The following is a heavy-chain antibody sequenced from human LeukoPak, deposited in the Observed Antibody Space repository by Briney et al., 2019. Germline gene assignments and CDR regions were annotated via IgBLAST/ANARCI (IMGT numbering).Heavy chain of an antibody. V-gene: IGHV1-18*01. CDR2: ISAYNGHT. D-gene: IGHD3-22*01. CDR1: GYTFTSYG. CDR3: ARVAQHRYYYDSSDYRYYFDY. Sequence: GASVKVSCKASGYTFTSYGISWVRQAPGQGLERMGWISAYNGHTNYAQKLQGRVTMTTDTSTSTAYMELRSLRSDDTAVYSCARVAQHRYYYDSSDYRYYFDYWGQGTLVTVSS. J-gene: IGHJ4*02.